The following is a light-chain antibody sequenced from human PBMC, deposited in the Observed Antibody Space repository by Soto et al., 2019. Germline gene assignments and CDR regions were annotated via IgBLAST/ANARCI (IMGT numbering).Light chain of an antibody. CDR3: SSYTSSSTDV. V-gene: IGLV2-14*01. CDR2: DDS. Sequence: QSALTQPASVSGSPGQSITISCTGTSSDVGFSNYVFWYQQHPGKAPKLIISDDSNRPSGVSNRFSGSKSGNTASLTISGLQAEDEADYYCSSYTSSSTDVFGTGTKLT. J-gene: IGLJ1*01. CDR1: SSDVGFSNY.